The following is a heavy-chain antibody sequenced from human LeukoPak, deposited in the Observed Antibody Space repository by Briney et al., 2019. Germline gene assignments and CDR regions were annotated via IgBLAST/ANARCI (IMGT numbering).Heavy chain of an antibody. CDR1: GFIVSSNY. CDR2: IHVGDNV. CDR3: ASIFFDDFDY. J-gene: IGHJ4*02. D-gene: IGHD2-21*01. Sequence: GGSLRLSCVASGFIVSSNYLNWVRQAPGKGLEWLSIIHVGDNVYYADSVKGRFTISRDTSKNTLYLQMNSLRAEDTAVYYCASIFFDDFDYWGQGTLVTVSS. V-gene: IGHV3-66*01.